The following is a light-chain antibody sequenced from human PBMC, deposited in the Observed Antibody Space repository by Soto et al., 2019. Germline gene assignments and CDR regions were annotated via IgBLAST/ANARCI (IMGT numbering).Light chain of an antibody. V-gene: IGKV1-39*01. Sequence: DIRMTQSPSSLSASVGDRVTITCRASQTVTTYLNWFQLKPGKAPKLLIYAASNLQSGVPSRFSGSGSGTDFTLTINSLQPEDFALYYCQQTYSALWTFGQGTRVEIK. J-gene: IGKJ1*01. CDR3: QQTYSALWT. CDR1: QTVTTY. CDR2: AAS.